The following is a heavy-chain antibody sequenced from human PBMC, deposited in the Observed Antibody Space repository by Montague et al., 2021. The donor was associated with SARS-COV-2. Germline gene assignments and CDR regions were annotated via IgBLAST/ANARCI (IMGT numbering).Heavy chain of an antibody. CDR3: ARGAAMVTILYYYYGMDV. CDR1: GFTVSSNY. CDR2: IYSGGST. J-gene: IGHJ6*02. Sequence: SLRLSFSASGFTVSSNYMSWVRQAPGKGLEWVSVIYSGGSTYYADSVKGRFTISRDNSKNTLYLQMNSLRAEDTAVYYCARGAAMVTILYYYYGMDVWGQGTTVTVSS. D-gene: IGHD5-18*01. V-gene: IGHV3-53*01.